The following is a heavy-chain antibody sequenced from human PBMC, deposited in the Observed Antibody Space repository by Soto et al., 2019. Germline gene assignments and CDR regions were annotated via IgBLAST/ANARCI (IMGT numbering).Heavy chain of an antibody. CDR1: GGSISRGGYC. CDR3: AILIAAAGHFDY. V-gene: IGHV4-31*01. Sequence: QVQLQESGPGLVKPSQTLSLTCTVSGGSISRGGYCWSWIRHHPGKGLEWIGYIYYIGSTYYSPSPKSPLTRSVDTSNNPFALKLSSLTAADTAVYYFAILIAAAGHFDYCVQASLLTVSS. CDR2: IYYIGST. D-gene: IGHD6-13*01. J-gene: IGHJ4*02.